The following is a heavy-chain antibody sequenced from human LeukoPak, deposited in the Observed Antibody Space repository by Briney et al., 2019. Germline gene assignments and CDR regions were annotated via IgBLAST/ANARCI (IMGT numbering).Heavy chain of an antibody. D-gene: IGHD6-13*01. CDR2: INDGSST. Sequence: GGSLRLSCAASGFTLSSYWMHWVRQAPGKGLVWVSRINDGSSTSYADSVKGRFTISRDNAKNTLYLQMNSLRAEDTAVYYCARPTKEGSSWYWWFDPWGQGTLVTVSS. CDR1: GFTLSSYW. V-gene: IGHV3-74*01. CDR3: ARPTKEGSSWYWWFDP. J-gene: IGHJ5*02.